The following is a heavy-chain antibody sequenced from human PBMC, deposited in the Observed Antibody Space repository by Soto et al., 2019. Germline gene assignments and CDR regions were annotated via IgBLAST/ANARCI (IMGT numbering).Heavy chain of an antibody. V-gene: IGHV3-23*01. D-gene: IGHD3-9*01. CDR3: AKGTGYDILTGYLAFDI. J-gene: IGHJ3*02. Sequence: EVQLLESGGGLVQPGGSLRLSCAASGFTFSSYAMSWVRQAPGKGLEWVSAISGSGGSTYYADSVKGRFTISRDNSKNTLYLQMNSLRAEDTAVYYCAKGTGYDILTGYLAFDIWGHGTMVTFSS. CDR2: ISGSGGST. CDR1: GFTFSSYA.